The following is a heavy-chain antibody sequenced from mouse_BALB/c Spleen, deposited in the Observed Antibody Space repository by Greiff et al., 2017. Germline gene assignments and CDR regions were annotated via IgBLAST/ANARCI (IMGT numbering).Heavy chain of an antibody. V-gene: IGHV1-77*01. CDR1: GYTFTDYY. Sequence: VQLQQSGAELVRPGASVKLSCKASGYTFTDYYINWVKQRTGQGLEWIGEINPGSGNTYYNEKFKGKATLTADKSSSTAYMQLSSLTSEDSAVYFCARACYRCDDGNAMDYWGQGTPVTVSA. D-gene: IGHD2-14*01. CDR2: INPGSGNT. CDR3: ARACYRCDDGNAMDY. J-gene: IGHJ4*01.